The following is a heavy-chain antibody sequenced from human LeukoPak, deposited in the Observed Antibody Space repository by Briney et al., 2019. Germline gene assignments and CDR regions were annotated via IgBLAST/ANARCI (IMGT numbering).Heavy chain of an antibody. J-gene: IGHJ4*02. CDR3: TTTGYSSSRGAY. D-gene: IGHD6-13*01. CDR1: GFTFSSYE. Sequence: PGGSLRLSCAASGFTFSSYEMNWVRQAPGKGLEWVGRIKSKTDGGTTDYAAPVKGRFTISRDDSKNTLYLQMNSLKTEDTAVYYCTTTGYSSSRGAYWGQGTLVTVSS. CDR2: IKSKTDGGTT. V-gene: IGHV3-15*01.